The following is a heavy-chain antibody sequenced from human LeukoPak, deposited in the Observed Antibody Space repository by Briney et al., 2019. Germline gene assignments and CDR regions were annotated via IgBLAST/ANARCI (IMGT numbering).Heavy chain of an antibody. CDR3: AKDGYNQGFDY. Sequence: QPGGSLRLSCAASGFTFSSYGMHWVRQAPGKGLEWVAVISYDGSNKYYADSVKGRFTISRDNSKNTLYLQMNSLRAEDTAVYYCAKDGYNQGFDYWGQGTPVTVSS. V-gene: IGHV3-30*18. CDR2: ISYDGSNK. D-gene: IGHD5-24*01. CDR1: GFTFSSYG. J-gene: IGHJ4*02.